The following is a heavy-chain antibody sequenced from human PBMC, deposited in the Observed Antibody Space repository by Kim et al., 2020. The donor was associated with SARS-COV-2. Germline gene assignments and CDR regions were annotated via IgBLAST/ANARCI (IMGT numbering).Heavy chain of an antibody. D-gene: IGHD6-13*01. Sequence: GGSLRLSCTASGFTFRSYAMTWVRQAPGKGLEWVSGISDSGGRTYYADSVKGRFTISRDNSKNTLYLQISTLSAEDTALYYCAKAGQRLVWGYFDYWGQGTLVTVSS. J-gene: IGHJ4*03. V-gene: IGHV3-23*01. CDR3: AKAGQRLVWGYFDY. CDR1: GFTFRSYA. CDR2: ISDSGGRT.